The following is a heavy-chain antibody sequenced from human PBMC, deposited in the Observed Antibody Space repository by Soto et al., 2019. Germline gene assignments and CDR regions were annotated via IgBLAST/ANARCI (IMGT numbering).Heavy chain of an antibody. CDR2: ISWNSGSI. Sequence: QPGGSLRLSCAASGFTFDDYAMHWVRQAPGKGLEWVSGISWNSGSIGYADSVKGRFTISRDNAKNSLYLQMNSLRAEDTALYYCAKDIGSGGSSKGFDYWGQGTLVTVSS. CDR3: AKDIGSGGSSKGFDY. CDR1: GFTFDDYA. J-gene: IGHJ4*02. D-gene: IGHD6-13*01. V-gene: IGHV3-9*01.